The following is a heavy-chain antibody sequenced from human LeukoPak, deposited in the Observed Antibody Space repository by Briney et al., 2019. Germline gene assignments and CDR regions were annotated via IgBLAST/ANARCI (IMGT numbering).Heavy chain of an antibody. CDR2: ISGSGGST. Sequence: GGSLRLSCTASGFTFSSYAMSWVRQAPGKGLEWVSAISGSGGSTYYADSVKGRFTISRDNSKNTLYLQMNSLRAEDTAEYYCAKELAVAGTLYYFDYWGQGTLVTVSS. CDR3: AKELAVAGTLYYFDY. D-gene: IGHD6-19*01. CDR1: GFTFSSYA. J-gene: IGHJ4*02. V-gene: IGHV3-23*01.